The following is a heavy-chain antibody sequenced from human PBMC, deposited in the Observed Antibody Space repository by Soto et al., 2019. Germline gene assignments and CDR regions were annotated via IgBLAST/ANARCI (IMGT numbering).Heavy chain of an antibody. V-gene: IGHV1-69*02. Sequence: GASVKVSCKAFGGTFSSYTISWVRQAPGQGLEWMGRIIPILGIANYAQKFQGRVTITADKSTSTAYMELSSLRSEDTAVYYCATLQRPPSNAFDIPGQGTMVTGSS. CDR2: IIPILGIA. J-gene: IGHJ3*02. CDR1: GGTFSSYT. D-gene: IGHD4-4*01. CDR3: ATLQRPPSNAFDI.